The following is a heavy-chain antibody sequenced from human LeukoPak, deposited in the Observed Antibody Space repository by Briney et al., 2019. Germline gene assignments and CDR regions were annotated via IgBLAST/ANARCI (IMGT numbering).Heavy chain of an antibody. J-gene: IGHJ4*02. CDR1: GGSISSSYSY. Sequence: SETLSLTCTVSGGSISSSYSYWGWIRQPPGKGLEWIGNIYYSGSTYYSPSLTSRVTVSVDTSENQFSLKLSSVTAADTAVYYCARDRGDGYNSGYFEYWGQGTLVTVSS. D-gene: IGHD5-24*01. V-gene: IGHV4-39*07. CDR2: IYYSGST. CDR3: ARDRGDGYNSGYFEY.